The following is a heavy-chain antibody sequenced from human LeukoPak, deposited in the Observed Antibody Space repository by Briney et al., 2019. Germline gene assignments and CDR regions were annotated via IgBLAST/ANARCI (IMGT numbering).Heavy chain of an antibody. J-gene: IGHJ6*02. CDR3: AKDVSALSHYYGMDV. CDR1: GFTFSSYG. D-gene: IGHD2/OR15-2a*01. CDR2: ISYDGSNK. Sequence: PGGSLRLSCAASGFTFSSYGMHSVRQAPGKGLEWVAVISYDGSNKYYADSVKGRFTISRDNPKNTLYLQMNSLRAEDTAVYYCAKDVSALSHYYGMDVWGQGTTVTVSS. V-gene: IGHV3-30*18.